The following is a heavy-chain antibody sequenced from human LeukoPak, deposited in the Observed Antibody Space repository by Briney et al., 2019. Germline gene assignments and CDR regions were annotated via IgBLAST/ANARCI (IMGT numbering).Heavy chain of an antibody. V-gene: IGHV3-23*03. D-gene: IGHD6-6*01. CDR2: IYSDGTT. CDR1: GFTFNTYA. J-gene: IGHJ4*02. CDR3: ARDRIEYSSSKFCAY. Sequence: PGGSLRLSCAASGFTFNTYAMSWVRQAPGKGLEWVSDIYSDGTTFYADSVKGRFTISRDNSKNTLYLQMNSLRAEDTAVYYCARDRIEYSSSKFCAYWGQGTLVTVSS.